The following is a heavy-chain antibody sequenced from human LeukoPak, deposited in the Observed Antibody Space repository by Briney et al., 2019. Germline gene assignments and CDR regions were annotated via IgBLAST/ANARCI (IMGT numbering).Heavy chain of an antibody. D-gene: IGHD3-3*01. J-gene: IGHJ6*02. V-gene: IGHV1-46*01. CDR2: INPSGGST. Sequence: GASVKVSCKASGFTFTSYYMHWVRQAPGQGLEWMGIINPSGGSTSYAQKFQGRVTMTRDTSTSTVYMELSSLRSEDTAVYYCARDTTFGVVLEPHGMDVWGQGTTVTVSS. CDR1: GFTFTSYY. CDR3: ARDTTFGVVLEPHGMDV.